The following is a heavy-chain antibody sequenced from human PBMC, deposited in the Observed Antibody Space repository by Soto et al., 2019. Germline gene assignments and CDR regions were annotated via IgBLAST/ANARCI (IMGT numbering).Heavy chain of an antibody. CDR1: GFSLSNARMG. D-gene: IGHD2-15*01. CDR2: IFSNDEK. V-gene: IGHV2-26*01. CDR3: ARIEVYCSGGGCYAYCDY. Sequence: QVTLKESGPVLVKPTETLTLTCTVSGFSLSNARMGVSWIRQPPGKALEWLAHIFSNDEKSYSTSLKSRLTITKDTSKSQVVLTMTNMDPVDTATYYCARIEVYCSGGGCYAYCDYWGKGTLVTVSS. J-gene: IGHJ4*02.